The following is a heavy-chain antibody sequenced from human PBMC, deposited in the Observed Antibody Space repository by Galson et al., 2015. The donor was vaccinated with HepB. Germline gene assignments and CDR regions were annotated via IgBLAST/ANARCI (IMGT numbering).Heavy chain of an antibody. Sequence: SLRLSCAASGFTFSDHYMDWVRQAPGKGLEWVGRTRNKANSYTTEYAASVKGRFTISRDDSQNSLYLQMNRLKTEDTAVYYCARGPISMVRGTTYGMDVWGQGTTVTVSS. V-gene: IGHV3-72*01. D-gene: IGHD3-10*01. CDR2: TRNKANSYTT. CDR1: GFTFSDHY. CDR3: ARGPISMVRGTTYGMDV. J-gene: IGHJ6*02.